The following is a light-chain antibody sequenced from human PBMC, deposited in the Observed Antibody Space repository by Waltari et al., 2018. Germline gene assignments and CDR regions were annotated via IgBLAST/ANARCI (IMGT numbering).Light chain of an antibody. Sequence: DIQMTQSPSTLSASIGDRVPITCRASQPINSWLAWYQQKPGKAPNLLIYKASSLQSGVPSRFSGSASGTEFTLTISSLQPDDFATYYCQQYNSYPWTFGQGTKVEIK. CDR3: QQYNSYPWT. J-gene: IGKJ1*01. V-gene: IGKV1-5*03. CDR2: KAS. CDR1: QPINSW.